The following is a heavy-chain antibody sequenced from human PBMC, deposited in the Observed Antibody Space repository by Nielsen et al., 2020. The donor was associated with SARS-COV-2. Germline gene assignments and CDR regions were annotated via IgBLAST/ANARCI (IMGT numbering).Heavy chain of an antibody. J-gene: IGHJ4*02. Sequence: SVKVSCKASGGTFTNYAFSWMRQAPGQGLEWMGRIIPILGIATYAQKFQGRVTITADKSTSTAFMEATSLISKDTAVYYCARSLAISSGWYYDYWGQGTLVTVSS. CDR1: GGTFTNYA. CDR3: ARSLAISSGWYYDY. D-gene: IGHD6-19*01. CDR2: IIPILGIA. V-gene: IGHV1-69*04.